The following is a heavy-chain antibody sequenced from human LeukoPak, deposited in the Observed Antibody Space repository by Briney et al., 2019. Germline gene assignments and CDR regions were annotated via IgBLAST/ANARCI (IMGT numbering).Heavy chain of an antibody. J-gene: IGHJ4*02. CDR3: ARAETRYCTSTSCYKLDY. CDR2: ISSSTI. CDR1: GFTFSSYS. D-gene: IGHD2-2*02. V-gene: IGHV3-48*01. Sequence: GGSLRLSCAASGFTFSSYSMNWVRQAPGKGLEWVSYISSSTIYYADSVKGRFTISRDNAKNSLYLQMNSLRAEDTAVYYCARAETRYCTSTSCYKLDYWGQGTLVTVSS.